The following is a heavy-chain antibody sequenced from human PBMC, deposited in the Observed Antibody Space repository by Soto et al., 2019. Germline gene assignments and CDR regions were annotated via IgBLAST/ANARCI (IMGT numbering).Heavy chain of an antibody. J-gene: IGHJ6*02. CDR2: IYPGDSDT. CDR1: GYSFTSYW. D-gene: IGHD3-22*01. CDR3: ARQLGSSGTYYYYVMDV. Sequence: LGESLKISCKGSGYSFTSYWIGWVRQMPGKGLEWMGIIYPGDSDTRYSPSFQGQVTISADKSISTAYLQWSSLKASDTAMYYCARQLGSSGTYYYYVMDVWGQGTTVTVSS. V-gene: IGHV5-51*01.